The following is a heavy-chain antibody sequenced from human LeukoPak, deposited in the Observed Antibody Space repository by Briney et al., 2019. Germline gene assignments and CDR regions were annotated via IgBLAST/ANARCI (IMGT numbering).Heavy chain of an antibody. D-gene: IGHD5-18*01. CDR2: INHSGST. CDR1: GGSFSGYY. Sequence: PSETLSLTCAVYGGSFSGYYWSWIRQPPGKGLEWLGEINHSGSTNYKPSLKSRVTISVDTSKNQSSLKLSCVTAGGTAVYYCASLGYSYGFCYWGQGTLVTVSS. CDR3: ASLGYSYGFCY. V-gene: IGHV4-34*01. J-gene: IGHJ4*02.